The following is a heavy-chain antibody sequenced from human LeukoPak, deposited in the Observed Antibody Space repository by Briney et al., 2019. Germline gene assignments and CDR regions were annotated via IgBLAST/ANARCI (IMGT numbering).Heavy chain of an antibody. D-gene: IGHD1-26*01. CDR1: GGSFSGYY. J-gene: IGHJ4*02. CDR3: ARDPSESYSLPYFDY. Sequence: SETLSLTCAVYGGSFSGYYWSWVRQPPGKGLEWIGEINHSGSTNYYPSLYSQVTISVDTSKNQFSLKLSSVTATDTAVYYCARDPSESYSLPYFDYWGQGTLVTVSS. V-gene: IGHV4-34*01. CDR2: INHSGST.